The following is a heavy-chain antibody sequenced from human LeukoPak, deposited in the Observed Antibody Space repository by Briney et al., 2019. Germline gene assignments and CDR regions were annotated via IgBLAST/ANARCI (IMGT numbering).Heavy chain of an antibody. CDR2: IKQDGSEK. CDR1: GFTFSSYW. Sequence: GGSLRLSCAASGFTFSSYWMSWVRQAPGKGLEWVANIKQDGSEKYYVDSVKGRFTISRDNAKNSLYLQMNSLRAEDTAVYYCARLDDYGDYLLDHWGQGTLVTVSS. D-gene: IGHD4-17*01. V-gene: IGHV3-7*01. CDR3: ARLDDYGDYLLDH. J-gene: IGHJ4*02.